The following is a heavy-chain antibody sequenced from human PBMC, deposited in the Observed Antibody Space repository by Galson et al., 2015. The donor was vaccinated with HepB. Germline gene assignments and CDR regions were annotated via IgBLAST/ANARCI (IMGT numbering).Heavy chain of an antibody. Sequence: PTLSRAAPALIFSNSLMHCARHAPRKRLEWVALISAGDGRNTNYADSVRGRFTISRDNSKNKVFLQMNSLRAEDTAVYYCAREGFSSGHAGIFDCWGQGALVTVSS. V-gene: IGHV3-30*04. J-gene: IGHJ4*02. D-gene: IGHD3-22*01. CDR3: AREGFSSGHAGIFDC. CDR1: ALIFSNSL. CDR2: ISAGDGRNT.